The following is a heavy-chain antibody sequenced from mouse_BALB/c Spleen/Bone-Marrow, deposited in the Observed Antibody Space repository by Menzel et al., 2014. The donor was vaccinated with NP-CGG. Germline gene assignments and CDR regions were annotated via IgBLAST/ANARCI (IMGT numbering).Heavy chain of an antibody. CDR2: IDPETGGT. D-gene: IGHD4-1*01. V-gene: IGHV1-15*01. Sequence: VKLMESGAELVRPGASVTLSCKASGYTFTDYEMHWVKQTPVHGLEWIGAIDPETGGTAYNQKFKGKATLTADKSSSTAYMELRSLTSEDSAAYYCTRSETGPFAYWGQGTLVTVSA. CDR3: TRSETGPFAY. CDR1: GYTFTDYE. J-gene: IGHJ3*01.